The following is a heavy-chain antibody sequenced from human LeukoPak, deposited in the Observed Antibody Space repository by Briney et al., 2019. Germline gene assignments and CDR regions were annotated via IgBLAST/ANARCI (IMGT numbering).Heavy chain of an antibody. CDR3: ARDRTIAVAGTPDY. V-gene: IGHV1-18*01. D-gene: IGHD6-13*01. Sequence: ASVKVSCKASGYTFTSYGISWVRQAPGQGLEWMGWISAYNGNTNYAQKLQGRVTMTTDTSTNTAYMELRSLRSDDTAVYYCARDRTIAVAGTPDYWGQGTLVTVSS. CDR2: ISAYNGNT. CDR1: GYTFTSYG. J-gene: IGHJ4*02.